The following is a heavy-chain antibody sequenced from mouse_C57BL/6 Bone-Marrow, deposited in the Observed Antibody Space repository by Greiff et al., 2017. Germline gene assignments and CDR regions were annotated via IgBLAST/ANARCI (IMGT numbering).Heavy chain of an antibody. Sequence: EVKLMESGPGLAKPSQTLSLTCSVTGYSITSDYWNWIRKFPGNKLEYMGYISYSGSTYYNPSLKSRISITRDTSKNQYYLQLNSVTTEDTATYYCARYSSYGAEYFDVWGTGTTVTVSS. V-gene: IGHV3-8*01. CDR3: ARYSSYGAEYFDV. J-gene: IGHJ1*03. CDR2: ISYSGST. D-gene: IGHD1-1*01. CDR1: GYSITSDY.